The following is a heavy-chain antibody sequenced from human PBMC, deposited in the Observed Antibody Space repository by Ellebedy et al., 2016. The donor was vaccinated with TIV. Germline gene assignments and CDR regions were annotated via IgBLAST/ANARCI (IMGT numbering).Heavy chain of an antibody. J-gene: IGHJ4*02. V-gene: IGHV3-73*01. D-gene: IGHD3-22*01. Sequence: GESLKISCAASGLTFSGSAMHWVRQAPGKGLEWLGHIRSKTNNYATAYAASVKDRFTISRDDSKNTAYLQMNSLRAEETAVYYCAKGRGGGSDSSAPRYYFDYWGLGTLVTVSS. CDR3: AKGRGGGSDSSAPRYYFDY. CDR2: IRSKTNNYAT. CDR1: GLTFSGSA.